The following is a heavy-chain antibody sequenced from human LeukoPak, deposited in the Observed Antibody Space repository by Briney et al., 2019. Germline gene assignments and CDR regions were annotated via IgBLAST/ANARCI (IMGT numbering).Heavy chain of an antibody. CDR3: ARLGSTGSYYRDFQY. V-gene: IGHV3-48*03. J-gene: IGHJ1*01. CDR1: GFSFSDYE. D-gene: IGHD1-26*01. CDR2: IGSGGDTI. Sequence: PGGSLRLSCAASGFSFSDYEMNWVRQAPGKGLEWVSYIGSGGDTISYADSVKGRFTISRDNAKNSLYLQMNSLRAEDTGVYYCARLGSTGSYYRDFQYWGQGTLVTVSS.